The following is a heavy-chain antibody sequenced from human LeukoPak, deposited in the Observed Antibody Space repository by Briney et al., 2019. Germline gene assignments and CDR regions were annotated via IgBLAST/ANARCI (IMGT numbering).Heavy chain of an antibody. J-gene: IGHJ4*02. V-gene: IGHV3-30*02. D-gene: IGHD3-3*01. CDR1: GFTFSTYG. Sequence: GGSLRLSCAASGFTFSTYGMHWVRQAPGKGLEWVAFIRYDGSNKYYADSVKGRFTISRDNSKNTLYLQMNSLRAEDTAVYYCAKSPYYDFWSGYSPFDYWGQGTLVTVSS. CDR2: IRYDGSNK. CDR3: AKSPYYDFWSGYSPFDY.